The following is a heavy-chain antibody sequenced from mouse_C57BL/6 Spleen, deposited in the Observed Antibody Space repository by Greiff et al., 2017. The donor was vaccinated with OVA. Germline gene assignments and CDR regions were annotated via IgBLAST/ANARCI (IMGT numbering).Heavy chain of an antibody. Sequence: QVQLQQSGAELVKPGASVKISCKASGYAFSSYWMNWVKQRPGKGLEWIGQIYPGDGDTNYNGKFKGKATLTADKSSSTAYMQLSSLTSEDSAVYFCARGIYYYGFDYWGQGTTLTVSS. CDR2: IYPGDGDT. V-gene: IGHV1-80*01. J-gene: IGHJ2*01. D-gene: IGHD1-1*01. CDR1: GYAFSSYW. CDR3: ARGIYYYGFDY.